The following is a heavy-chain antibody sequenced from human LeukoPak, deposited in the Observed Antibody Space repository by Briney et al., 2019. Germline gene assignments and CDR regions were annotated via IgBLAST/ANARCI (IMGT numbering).Heavy chain of an antibody. D-gene: IGHD5-18*01. Sequence: SETLSLTCAVSGGSISSSNWWSWVRQPPGKGLEWIGEIDHSGRTNYNPSLKSRVTISVDKSKNQFSLKLSSVAAADTAVYYCARAGGCSYGRRLYFDYWGQGTLVTVSS. J-gene: IGHJ4*02. CDR1: GGSISSSNW. CDR2: IDHSGRT. V-gene: IGHV4-4*02. CDR3: ARAGGCSYGRRLYFDY.